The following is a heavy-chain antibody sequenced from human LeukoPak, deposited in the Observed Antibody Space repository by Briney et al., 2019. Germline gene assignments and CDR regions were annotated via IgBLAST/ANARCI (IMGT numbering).Heavy chain of an antibody. CDR3: ARYMRASGTYDFDY. V-gene: IGHV4-38-2*01. CDR1: GFTFSSYA. CDR2: MYYSGTT. Sequence: PGGSLRLSCAASGFTFSSYAMSWVRQPPGKGLEWIGTMYYSGTTYYNPSLKSRVTLSVDTSNNRFSLNLRSMTAADTAVYFCARYMRASGTYDFDYWGRGTLVTVSS. J-gene: IGHJ4*02. D-gene: IGHD3-16*01.